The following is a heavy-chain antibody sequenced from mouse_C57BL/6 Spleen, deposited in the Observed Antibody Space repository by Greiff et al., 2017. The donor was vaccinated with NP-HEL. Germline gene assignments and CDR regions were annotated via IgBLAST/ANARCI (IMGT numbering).Heavy chain of an antibody. CDR3: ARRYSSSSPYAMDY. CDR1: GFTFTSYG. J-gene: IGHJ4*01. CDR2: ICPRSGNT. D-gene: IGHD1-1*01. Sequence: VQLQESGAELARPGASVKLSCKASGFTFTSYGISWVKQRPGQGLEWIGEICPRSGNTYYNEKFKGKAILTADTSCSTAYIVLRSLTTEDSAVKFSARRYSSSSPYAMDYWGQGTSVTVSS. V-gene: IGHV1-81*01.